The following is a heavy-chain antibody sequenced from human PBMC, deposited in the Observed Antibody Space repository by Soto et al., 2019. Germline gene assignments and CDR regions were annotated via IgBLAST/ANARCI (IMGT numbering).Heavy chain of an antibody. CDR3: ARRAAYYDFWSGYPKAGFFYYYYYMDV. D-gene: IGHD3-3*01. CDR1: GGSISSYY. Sequence: SETLSLTCTVSGGSISSYYWSWIRQPPGKGLEWIGYIYYSGSTNYNPSLKSRVTISVDTSKNQFSLKLSSVTAADTAVYYCARRAAYYDFWSGYPKAGFFYYYYYMDVWGKGTTVTVSS. V-gene: IGHV4-59*08. CDR2: IYYSGST. J-gene: IGHJ6*03.